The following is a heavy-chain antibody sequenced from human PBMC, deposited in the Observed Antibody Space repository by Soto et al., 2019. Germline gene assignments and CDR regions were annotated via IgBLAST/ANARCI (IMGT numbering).Heavy chain of an antibody. CDR2: IYYSGST. Sequence: QVQLQESGPGLVKPSQTLSLTCTVSGGSISSGGYYWSWIRQHPGKGLEWIGYIYYSGSTYYNPSLKRRVTISVDTSKNQFSLKLSSVTAADTAVYYCARDAVVPAALDAFDIWGQGTMVTVSS. CDR1: GGSISSGGYY. J-gene: IGHJ3*02. CDR3: ARDAVVPAALDAFDI. D-gene: IGHD2-2*01. V-gene: IGHV4-31*03.